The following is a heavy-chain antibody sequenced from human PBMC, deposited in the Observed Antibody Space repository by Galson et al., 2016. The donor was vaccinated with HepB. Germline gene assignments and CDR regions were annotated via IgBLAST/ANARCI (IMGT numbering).Heavy chain of an antibody. Sequence: SLRLSCAASGFTFEDYAMHWVRQAPGKGLEWVSGISWNSGNIGYADSVKGRFTISRDNARNSLYLQMNSLKVEDTALYFCAREYVGSLAGSRPSYWGQGTLVTVSS. V-gene: IGHV3-9*01. CDR2: ISWNSGNI. CDR1: GFTFEDYA. J-gene: IGHJ4*02. D-gene: IGHD6-6*01. CDR3: AREYVGSLAGSRPSY.